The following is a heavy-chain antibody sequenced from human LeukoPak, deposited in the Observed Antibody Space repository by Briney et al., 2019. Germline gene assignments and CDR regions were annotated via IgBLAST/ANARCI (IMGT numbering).Heavy chain of an antibody. CDR3: ARGIVGATN. D-gene: IGHD1-26*01. V-gene: IGHV4-39*07. CDR1: GDSISLSFYY. CDR2: VYYSGTT. Sequence: SETLSLTCSVSGDSISLSFYYWGWIRQPPGKALEWIGSVYYSGTTSYNPSLKSRVTISVDMSKNHFSLRLRSVTAADTAMYYCARGIVGATNWGQGTLVTVSS. J-gene: IGHJ4*02.